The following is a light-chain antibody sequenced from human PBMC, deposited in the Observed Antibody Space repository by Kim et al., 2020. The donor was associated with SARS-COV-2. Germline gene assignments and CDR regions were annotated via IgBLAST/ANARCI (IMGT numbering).Light chain of an antibody. CDR1: KLGDKY. CDR2: HDD. Sequence: SYELTQPPSVSVSPGQTASIACSGYKLGDKYACWYQQKPGQPPVLVMYHDDERPSGIPERFSASNSGNTATLTITGTQAMDEADYYCQAWDGTTVVLGGG. J-gene: IGLJ3*02. CDR3: QAWDGTTVV. V-gene: IGLV3-1*01.